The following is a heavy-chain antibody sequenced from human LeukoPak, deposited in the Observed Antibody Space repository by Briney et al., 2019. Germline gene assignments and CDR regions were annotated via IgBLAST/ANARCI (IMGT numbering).Heavy chain of an antibody. D-gene: IGHD2-15*01. CDR3: AKRDRIFDAFDI. CDR2: ISGSGGST. CDR1: GFTFSSYA. Sequence: PGGSLRLSCAASGFTFSSYAMSWVRQAPGKGLEWVSAISGSGGSTYYADSVKSRFTISRDNSKNTLYLQMNSLRAEDTAVYYCAKRDRIFDAFDIWGQGTMVTVSS. J-gene: IGHJ3*02. V-gene: IGHV3-23*01.